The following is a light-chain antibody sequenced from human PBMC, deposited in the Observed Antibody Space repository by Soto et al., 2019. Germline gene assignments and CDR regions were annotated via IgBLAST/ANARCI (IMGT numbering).Light chain of an antibody. J-gene: IGLJ1*01. Sequence: QSVLTHPPSVSGAPGQRVTISCTGSTSNIGADYDVHWYQQLPGTAPKLLIYGSSDRPSGVPDRFSGSKSGTSASLAITGLQAEDEADYYCQSYDSSLINYVFGTGTKVTVL. V-gene: IGLV1-40*01. CDR3: QSYDSSLINYV. CDR2: GSS. CDR1: TSNIGADYD.